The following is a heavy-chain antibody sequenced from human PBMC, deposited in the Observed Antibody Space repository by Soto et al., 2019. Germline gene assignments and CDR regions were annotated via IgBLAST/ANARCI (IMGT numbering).Heavy chain of an antibody. CDR1: GFTFSSYA. CDR2: ITSNGGNT. Sequence: EVQLVESGGGLVQPGGSLRLSCAASGFTFSSYAMHWVRQAPGKGLEYVSAITSNGGNTDYASSVKGRFTISRDNSKTTLYLQMGGLRAEDMAVYYCARRIPFGYGMAVWGQGTTVTVSS. CDR3: ARRIPFGYGMAV. J-gene: IGHJ6*02. D-gene: IGHD2-21*01. V-gene: IGHV3-64*01.